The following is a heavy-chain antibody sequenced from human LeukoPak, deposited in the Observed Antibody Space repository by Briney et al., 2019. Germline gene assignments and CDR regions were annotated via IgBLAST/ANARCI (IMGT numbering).Heavy chain of an antibody. V-gene: IGHV4-61*08. Sequence: SETLSLTCTVSGGSISSGGYYWSWIRQHPGKGLEWIGYIYYGGSTNYNPSLKSRVTISVDTSKNQFSLKLSSVTAADTAVYYCARDGSGTIADWGQGTLVTVSS. CDR1: GGSISSGGYY. D-gene: IGHD1-7*01. CDR3: ARDGSGTIAD. CDR2: IYYGGST. J-gene: IGHJ4*02.